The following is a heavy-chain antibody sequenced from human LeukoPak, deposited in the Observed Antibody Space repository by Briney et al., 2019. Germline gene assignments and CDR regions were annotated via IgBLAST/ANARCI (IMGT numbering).Heavy chain of an antibody. D-gene: IGHD6-13*01. CDR3: ARDRYITRSWGYDFDY. J-gene: IGHJ4*02. CDR1: GFTFSSYW. CDR2: IKQDGSEK. V-gene: IGHV3-7*01. Sequence: GSLRLSCAVSGFTFSSYWMSWVRQPPGKGLEWVANIKQDGSEKYYVDSVKGRFTISRDNAKNSLYLQMNTLRAEDTAVYYCARDRYITRSWGYDFDYWGQGILVTVSS.